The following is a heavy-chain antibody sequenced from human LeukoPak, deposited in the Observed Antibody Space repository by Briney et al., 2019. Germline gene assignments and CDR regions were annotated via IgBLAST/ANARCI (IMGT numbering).Heavy chain of an antibody. V-gene: IGHV1-69*01. CDR2: IIPIFGTA. CDR3: ARTKQQLRELDP. J-gene: IGHJ5*02. D-gene: IGHD6-13*01. Sequence: EASVKVSCKASGGTFSSCAISWVRQAPGQGLEWMGGIIPIFGTANYAQKFQGRVTITADESTSTAYMELSSLRSEDTAVYYCARTKQQLRELDPWGQGTLVTVSS. CDR1: GGTFSSCA.